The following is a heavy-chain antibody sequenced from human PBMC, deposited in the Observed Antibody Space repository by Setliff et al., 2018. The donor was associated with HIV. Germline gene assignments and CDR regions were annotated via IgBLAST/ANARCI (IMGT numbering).Heavy chain of an antibody. D-gene: IGHD2-15*01. CDR3: ATGGGGSSGSRWFDY. CDR2: ISGGSTLI. CDR1: GFTFSIYA. V-gene: IGHV3-48*01. Sequence: GGSLRLSCAASGFTFSIYAMTWVRRVPGKGLEWLSYISGGSTLIQYADSVKGRFTVSRDNVDNSLSLQMNNLRAEDTAFYYCATGGGGSSGSRWFDYWGRGTLVTVSS. J-gene: IGHJ4*02.